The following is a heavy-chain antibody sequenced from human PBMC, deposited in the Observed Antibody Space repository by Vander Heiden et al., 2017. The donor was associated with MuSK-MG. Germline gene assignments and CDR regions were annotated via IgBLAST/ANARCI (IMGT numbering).Heavy chain of an antibody. CDR3: ARHMRPVHGFDWFDL. Sequence: EEQLVQSGGELKKPGESLKISCKGSGYNFNSYWIGWVRQMPGKGLEWMGIINPGNSDITYSPSFHDQVTISADKSTSTAYLQWISLKASDTAMYYCARHMRPVHGFDWFDLWGRGTLVTVS. CDR2: INPGNSDI. D-gene: IGHD6-19*01. J-gene: IGHJ5*02. CDR1: GYNFNSYW. V-gene: IGHV5-51*01.